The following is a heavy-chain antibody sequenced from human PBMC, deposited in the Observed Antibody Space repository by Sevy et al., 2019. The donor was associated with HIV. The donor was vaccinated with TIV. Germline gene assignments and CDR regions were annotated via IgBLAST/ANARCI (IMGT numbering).Heavy chain of an antibody. Sequence: GGSLRLSCVASGFTFSTYAMYWVRQAPGKGLEWVAVISDDGNNKDYADSVKGRFTISRDNSKNTLYLQMNSLRADDTAVYYCASHYYDSTGYYFPLEYWGQGTRVTVSS. J-gene: IGHJ4*02. V-gene: IGHV3-30*04. D-gene: IGHD3-22*01. CDR2: ISDDGNNK. CDR1: GFTFSTYA. CDR3: ASHYYDSTGYYFPLEY.